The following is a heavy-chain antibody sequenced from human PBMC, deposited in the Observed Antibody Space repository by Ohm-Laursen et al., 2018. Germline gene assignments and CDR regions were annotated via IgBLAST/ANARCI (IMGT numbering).Heavy chain of an antibody. CDR2: ISYDENNK. Sequence: SLRLSCSASGFTFSSYGMHWVRQAPGRGLEWVAVISYDENNKYYVDSVKGRFTISRDNFKNTLYLQMNSLRAEDTAVYYCARRPYSGSYANWYFDLWGRGTLVTVSS. CDR3: ARRPYSGSYANWYFDL. D-gene: IGHD1-26*01. CDR1: GFTFSSYG. V-gene: IGHV3-30*03. J-gene: IGHJ2*01.